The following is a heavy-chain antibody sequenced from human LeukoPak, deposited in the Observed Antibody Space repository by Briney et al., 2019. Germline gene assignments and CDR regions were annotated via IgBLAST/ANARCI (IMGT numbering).Heavy chain of an antibody. J-gene: IGHJ4*02. V-gene: IGHV3-30*04. CDR3: ASGYCTSTNCCCDY. CDR1: GFTFSSYS. Sequence: GGSLRLSCAASGFTFSSYSMYWVRQAPGKGLEWVAVISYDGRDKYYADSVKGRFTISRDNSKNTLHLQMNSLRPDDTAVYHCASGYCTSTNCCCDYWGQGTLVTVSS. D-gene: IGHD2-2*03. CDR2: ISYDGRDK.